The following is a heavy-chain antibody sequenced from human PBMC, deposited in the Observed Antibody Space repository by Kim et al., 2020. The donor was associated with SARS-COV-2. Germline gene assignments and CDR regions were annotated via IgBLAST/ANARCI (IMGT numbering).Heavy chain of an antibody. CDR2: INHSGST. Sequence: SETLSLTCAVYGGSFSGYYWSWIRQPPGKGLEWIGEINHSGSTNYNPSLKSRVTISVDTSKNQFSLKLSSVTAADTAVYYCARGLSYCSSTSCSRGWFDPWGQGTLVTVSS. CDR3: ARGLSYCSSTSCSRGWFDP. V-gene: IGHV4-34*01. J-gene: IGHJ5*02. D-gene: IGHD2-2*01. CDR1: GGSFSGYY.